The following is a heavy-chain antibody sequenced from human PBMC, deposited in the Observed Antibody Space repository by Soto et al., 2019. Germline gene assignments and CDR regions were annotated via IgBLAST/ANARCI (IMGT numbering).Heavy chain of an antibody. CDR1: GRSISSYY. V-gene: IGHV4-59*01. D-gene: IGHD3-22*01. J-gene: IGHJ3*02. Sequence: SETLSLTCTVSGRSISSYYWSWIRQPPGKGLEWIGYIYYSGSTNYNPSLKSRVTISVDTSKNQFSLKLSSVTAADTAVYYCARITTGDAFDIWGQGTMVSVSS. CDR3: ARITTGDAFDI. CDR2: IYYSGST.